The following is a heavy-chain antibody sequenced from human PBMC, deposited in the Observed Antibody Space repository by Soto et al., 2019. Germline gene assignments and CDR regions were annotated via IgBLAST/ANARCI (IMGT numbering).Heavy chain of an antibody. CDR3: AKVSKVPPDTGDYYYYGMDV. V-gene: IGHV3-30*04. Sequence: PGGSLRLSCAASGFTFSSYAMYWVRQAPGKGLEWVAIISYDGINKYYADSVKGRFTISRDNSKNTLYLQMNSLRAEDTAVYYCAKVSKVPPDTGDYYYYGMDVWGQGTTVTVSS. CDR1: GFTFSSYA. D-gene: IGHD3-10*01. J-gene: IGHJ6*02. CDR2: ISYDGINK.